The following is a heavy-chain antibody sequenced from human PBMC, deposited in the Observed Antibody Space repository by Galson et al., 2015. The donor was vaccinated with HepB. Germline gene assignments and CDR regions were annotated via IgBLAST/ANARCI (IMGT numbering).Heavy chain of an antibody. Sequence: SESLSLTCTVSGGSISSSSYYWGWIRQPPGRGLEWIGSIYYSGSTYYNPSLKSQITISVDTSKSQFSLKLNSVTAADTAVYYCARLEREFVVVSAAIHGMDVWGQGTTVTVSS. CDR3: ARLEREFVVVSAAIHGMDV. CDR1: GGSISSSSYY. D-gene: IGHD2-2*02. V-gene: IGHV4-39*01. J-gene: IGHJ6*02. CDR2: IYYSGST.